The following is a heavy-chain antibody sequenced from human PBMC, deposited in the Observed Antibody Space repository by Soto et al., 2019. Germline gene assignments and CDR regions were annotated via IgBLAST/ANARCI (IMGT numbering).Heavy chain of an antibody. CDR1: GDSVSSNSAA. V-gene: IGHV6-1*01. J-gene: IGHJ4*02. CDR3: ARGYKYCTNGVCYNAFDY. D-gene: IGHD2-8*01. Sequence: QVQLQQSGPGLVKPSQTLSLTCAISGDSVSSNSAAWNWIRQSPSRGLEWLGRTYYRSKWYNDYAVSVKSRITINTDTSKNQFSLQLNSVTPEDTAVYYCARGYKYCTNGVCYNAFDYWGQGTLVTVSS. CDR2: TYYRSKWYN.